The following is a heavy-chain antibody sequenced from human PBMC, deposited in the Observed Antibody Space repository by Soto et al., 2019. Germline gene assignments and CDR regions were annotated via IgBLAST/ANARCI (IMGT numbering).Heavy chain of an antibody. CDR2: INPYSGDT. V-gene: IGHV1-2*02. D-gene: IGHD2-2*01. J-gene: IGHJ6*02. CDR3: ARGHCSSTSCYATDYYYAMDV. CDR1: GGTFSSYA. Sequence: QVQLVQSGAEVKKPGSSVKVSCKASGGTFSSYAISWVRQAPGQGLEWMGWINPYSGDTSYAQKFQGRVTMTRDTSITTAYMELSRLRSDDTAVYYCARGHCSSTSCYATDYYYAMDVWGQGTTVTVSS.